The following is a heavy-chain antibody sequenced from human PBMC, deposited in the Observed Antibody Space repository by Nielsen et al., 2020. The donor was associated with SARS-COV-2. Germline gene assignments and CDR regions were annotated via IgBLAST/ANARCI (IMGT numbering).Heavy chain of an antibody. D-gene: IGHD2-15*01. J-gene: IGHJ6*02. CDR1: GGSISSGNYY. Sequence: SETLSLTCSVSGGSISSGNYYWSWIRQHPGKGLEWIGYIYYSGSTDYNPSLRSRVIISLDTSKNQFSLRLSSVTAADTAVYYCARDTGYCSGGSCYPYYGMDVWGQGTTVTVSS. CDR2: IYYSGST. CDR3: ARDTGYCSGGSCYPYYGMDV. V-gene: IGHV4-31*03.